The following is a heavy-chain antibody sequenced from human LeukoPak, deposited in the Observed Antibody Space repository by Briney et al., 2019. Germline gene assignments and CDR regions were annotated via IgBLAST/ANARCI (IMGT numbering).Heavy chain of an antibody. D-gene: IGHD2-21*02. CDR3: ARRLAYCGGDCYSGAFDI. J-gene: IGHJ3*02. CDR2: IYPGDSDT. CDR1: GYSFTSYW. V-gene: IGHV5-51*01. Sequence: PGESLKIPCKGSGYSFTSYWIGWVRPLPGKGLEWMGIIYPGDSDTRYSPSFQGQVTISADKSISTAYLQWSSLKASDTAMYYCARRLAYCGGDCYSGAFDIWGQGTMVTVSS.